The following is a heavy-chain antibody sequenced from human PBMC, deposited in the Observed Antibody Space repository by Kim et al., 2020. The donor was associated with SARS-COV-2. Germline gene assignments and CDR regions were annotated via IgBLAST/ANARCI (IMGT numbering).Heavy chain of an antibody. Sequence: ASVKVSCKASGYTFTSYGISWVRQAPGQGLEWMGWISAYNGNTNYAQKLQGRVTMTTDTSTSTAYMELRSLRSDDTAVYYCARDLRYFDWLLLGLFPGPDAFDIWGQGTMVTVSS. D-gene: IGHD3-9*01. CDR2: ISAYNGNT. CDR3: ARDLRYFDWLLLGLFPGPDAFDI. CDR1: GYTFTSYG. J-gene: IGHJ3*02. V-gene: IGHV1-18*01.